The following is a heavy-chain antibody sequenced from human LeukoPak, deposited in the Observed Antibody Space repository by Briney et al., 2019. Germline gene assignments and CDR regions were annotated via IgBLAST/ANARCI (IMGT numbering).Heavy chain of an antibody. CDR2: VFYDGSS. Sequence: SETLSLTCTVSSGSIRNSNYYWGWIRQPAGKGLEWIGSVFYDGSSDYSPSLKSRVTISVDTSKNQFSLKLSSVTAADTAVYYCARDGGVRDWFDPWGQGTLVTVSS. CDR3: ARDGGVRDWFDP. J-gene: IGHJ5*02. V-gene: IGHV4-39*07. D-gene: IGHD3-16*01. CDR1: SGSIRNSNYY.